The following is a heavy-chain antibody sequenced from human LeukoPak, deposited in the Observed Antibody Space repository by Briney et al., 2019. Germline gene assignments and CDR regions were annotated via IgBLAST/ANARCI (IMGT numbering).Heavy chain of an antibody. CDR3: AKDAYSSGWYSPGGNDAFDI. J-gene: IGHJ3*02. CDR1: GFTFSSYA. V-gene: IGHV3-23*01. D-gene: IGHD6-19*01. Sequence: GGSLRLSCAASGFTFSSYAMSWVRQAPGKGLEWVSAISGGGGSTYYADSVKGRFTISRDNSKNTLYLQMNSLRAEDTAVYYCAKDAYSSGWYSPGGNDAFDIWGQGTMVTVSS. CDR2: ISGGGGST.